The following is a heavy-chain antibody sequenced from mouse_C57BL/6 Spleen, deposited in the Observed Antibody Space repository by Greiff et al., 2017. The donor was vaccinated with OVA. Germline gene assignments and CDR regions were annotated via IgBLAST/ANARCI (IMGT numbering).Heavy chain of an antibody. V-gene: IGHV5-12*01. J-gene: IGHJ1*03. D-gene: IGHD2-4*01. CDR1: GFTFSDYY. CDR2: ISNGGGST. Sequence: EVKVVESGGGLVQPGGSLKLSCAASGFTFSDYYMYWVRQTPEKRLEWVAYISNGGGSTYYPDTVKGRFTISRDNAKNTLYLQMSRLKSEDTAMYYCARTYDYDGYFDVWGTGTTVTVSS. CDR3: ARTYDYDGYFDV.